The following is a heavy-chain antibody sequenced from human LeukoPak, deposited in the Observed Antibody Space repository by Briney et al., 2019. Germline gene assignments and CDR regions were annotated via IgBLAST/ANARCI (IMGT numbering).Heavy chain of an antibody. D-gene: IGHD5-12*01. CDR1: GFSLSTGGVG. CDR3: AREYSAYGQIDY. CDR2: IYWNDDK. Sequence: SGPTLVKPTQTLTLTCTFSGFSLSTGGVGVGLIRQPPGKGLEWLAVIYWNDDKRYSPSLTSRLTITKDTSKNHVVLTMTDMDPVDTATYYCAREYSAYGQIDYWGQGTLVTVSS. V-gene: IGHV2-5*01. J-gene: IGHJ4*02.